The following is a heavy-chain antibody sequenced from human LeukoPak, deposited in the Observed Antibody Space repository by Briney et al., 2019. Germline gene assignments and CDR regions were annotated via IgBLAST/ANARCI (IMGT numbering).Heavy chain of an antibody. J-gene: IGHJ6*02. CDR3: ALNGDYGDYYYAMDV. CDR2: INQDGSVR. V-gene: IGHV3-7*01. Sequence: GGSLRLSCTASGFTFNTYWMIWVRQAPGKGLEWVANINQDGSVRYYVASVKGRFTISRDNAKNLVHLQMNSLRAEDTAVYYCALNGDYGDYYYAMDVWGQGTTVTVSS. D-gene: IGHD4-17*01. CDR1: GFTFNTYW.